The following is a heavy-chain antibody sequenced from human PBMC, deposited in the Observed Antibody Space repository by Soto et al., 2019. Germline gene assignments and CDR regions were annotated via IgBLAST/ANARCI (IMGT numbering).Heavy chain of an antibody. D-gene: IGHD3-3*01. CDR3: ARSNYDFWSGGSLDI. CDR2: IKQDGSQK. CDR1: GFSVSSYL. J-gene: IGHJ3*02. Sequence: GGSQRLSCAASGFSVSSYLMNWVRQAPGKGLEWVANIKQDGSQKYYVDSVKGRFTISRDNAKNSLYLQMNSLRAEDTAIYYCARSNYDFWSGGSLDIWGQGTMVTVSS. V-gene: IGHV3-7*03.